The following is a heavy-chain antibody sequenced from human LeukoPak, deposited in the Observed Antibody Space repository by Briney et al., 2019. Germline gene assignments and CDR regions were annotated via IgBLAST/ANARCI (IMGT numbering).Heavy chain of an antibody. CDR1: GDSISRGGYY. CDR2: IFYSGST. D-gene: IGHD3-10*01. CDR3: ARDLRGIRGVGSNWFDP. Sequence: SETLSLTCTVSGDSISRGGYYWSWIRQHPGKGLEWIGYIFYSGSTYYNPSLKSRVNISVDTSKNQFSLKLNSVTAADTAVYYCARDLRGIRGVGSNWFDPWGQGTLVTASS. J-gene: IGHJ5*02. V-gene: IGHV4-31*03.